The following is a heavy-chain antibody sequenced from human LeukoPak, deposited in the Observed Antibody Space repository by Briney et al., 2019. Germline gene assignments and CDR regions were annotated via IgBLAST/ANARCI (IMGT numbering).Heavy chain of an antibody. D-gene: IGHD6-6*01. Sequence: GRSLRLSCTGSGFTFGDYAISWFRQAPGKGLEWVSFVRSKIYAETTEYAASVKGRFTISRDDSKSITYLQMNSLKTEDTAVYYCQKCSSSSFDFWGQGTLATVSS. CDR1: GFTFGDYA. V-gene: IGHV3-49*03. CDR2: VRSKIYAETT. J-gene: IGHJ4*02. CDR3: QKCSSSSFDF.